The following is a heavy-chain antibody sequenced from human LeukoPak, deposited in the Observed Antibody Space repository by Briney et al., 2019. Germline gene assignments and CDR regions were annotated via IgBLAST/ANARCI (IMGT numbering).Heavy chain of an antibody. J-gene: IGHJ5*02. CDR3: ARDLTSSSGWS. CDR2: IYSGGST. Sequence: GGSLRLSCAASGFTVSSNYMSWVRPAPGKGLEWVSVIYSGGSTYYADSVKGRFTISRDNSKNTLYLQMNSLRAEDTAVYYCARDLTSSSGWSWGQGTLVTVSS. D-gene: IGHD6-19*01. CDR1: GFTVSSNY. V-gene: IGHV3-66*02.